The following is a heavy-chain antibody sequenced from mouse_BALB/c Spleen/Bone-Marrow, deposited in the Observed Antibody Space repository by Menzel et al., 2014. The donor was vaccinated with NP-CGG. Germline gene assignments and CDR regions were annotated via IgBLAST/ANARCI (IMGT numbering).Heavy chain of an antibody. CDR3: ARSRGWYFDV. Sequence: QVQLQQPGAELARPGASVTLSCTASGFTFTSYWMQWIKQRPGQGLEWIGAIYPGDGATTYTQKFKGKATLTADKASSTAYMQLSSLASEDSAVNYCARSRGWYFDVRGAGTTVTVSS. CDR1: GFTFTSYW. V-gene: IGHV1-87*01. CDR2: IYPGDGAT. J-gene: IGHJ1*01.